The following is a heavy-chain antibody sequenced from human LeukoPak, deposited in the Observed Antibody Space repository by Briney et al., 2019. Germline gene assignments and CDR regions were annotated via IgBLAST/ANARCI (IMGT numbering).Heavy chain of an antibody. CDR1: GFTFSSYA. V-gene: IGHV3-23*01. CDR3: AKTTTGYSSGRYPAWPAHY. D-gene: IGHD6-19*01. CDR2: I. Sequence: GGYLRLFCAASGFTFSSYAMYWVRQAPGKGLEWVSGIKGRFTVSRDNSKNTVYLQMDSLRAEDTAVYYCAKTTTGYSSGRYPAWPAHYWGQGTLVTVSA. J-gene: IGHJ4*02.